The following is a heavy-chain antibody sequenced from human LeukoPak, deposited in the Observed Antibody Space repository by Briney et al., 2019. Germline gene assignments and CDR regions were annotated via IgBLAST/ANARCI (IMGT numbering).Heavy chain of an antibody. Sequence: GGSLRLSCAASGFTFSSSGMSWVRQAPGKGLEWVSSSGSGGGTYYADSVKGRFTISRDNSKNTLHLQMNSLRAEDTAVYYCAKRFVTGTKYFDYWGQGTLVTVSS. CDR3: AKRFVTGTKYFDY. CDR1: GFTFSSSG. J-gene: IGHJ4*02. CDR2: SSGSGGGT. V-gene: IGHV3-23*01. D-gene: IGHD6-19*01.